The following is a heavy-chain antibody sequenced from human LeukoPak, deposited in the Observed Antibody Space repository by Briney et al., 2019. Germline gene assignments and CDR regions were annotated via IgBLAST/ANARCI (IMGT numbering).Heavy chain of an antibody. D-gene: IGHD4-17*01. J-gene: IGHJ6*03. V-gene: IGHV3-7*01. Sequence: PGGSLRLSCAASGFTFSSYWMSWVRQAPGKGLEWVANIKQDGSEKYYVDSVKGRFTISRDNAKNSLYLQMNSLRAEDTAAYYCASKPARLNYGNYYYYMDVWGKGTTVTVSS. CDR3: ASKPARLNYGNYYYYMDV. CDR1: GFTFSSYW. CDR2: IKQDGSEK.